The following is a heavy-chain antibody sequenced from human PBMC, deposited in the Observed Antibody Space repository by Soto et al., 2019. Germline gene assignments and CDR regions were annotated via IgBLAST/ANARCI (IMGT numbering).Heavy chain of an antibody. D-gene: IGHD1-26*01. CDR1: GFTFSNYD. CDR3: AKGEDPTYYSAIDV. CDR2: ISNDGSNK. J-gene: IGHJ6*02. Sequence: QVQLVESGGGVVHPGTSLRLSCVASGFTFSNYDMYWVRQAPGKWLQWVALISNDGSNKYYSDSVQGRFTISRDNSKNTLYVQMNSLRVEDTAVYYCAKGEDPTYYSAIDVWGLGTTVTVSS. V-gene: IGHV3-30*18.